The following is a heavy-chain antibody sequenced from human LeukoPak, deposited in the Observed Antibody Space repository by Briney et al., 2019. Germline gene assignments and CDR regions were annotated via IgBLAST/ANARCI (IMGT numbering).Heavy chain of an antibody. CDR2: INPNSGDT. D-gene: IGHD3-3*01. CDR1: GYTFTGYY. J-gene: IGHJ4*02. V-gene: IGHV1-2*02. CDR3: ARDPYGYWSGWYDY. Sequence: ASVKVSCKASGYTFTGYYMHWVRQAPGQGLEWMGWINPNSGDTNYAQKFQGRVTMTRDTSINTVYMELSRLTSDDTAVYYCARDPYGYWSGWYDYWGQGTQVIVSS.